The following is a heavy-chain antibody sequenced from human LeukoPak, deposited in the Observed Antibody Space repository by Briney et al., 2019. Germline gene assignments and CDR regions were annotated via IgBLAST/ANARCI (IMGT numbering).Heavy chain of an antibody. J-gene: IGHJ4*02. CDR3: ARAYDILTGYSEYYFDY. V-gene: IGHV4-59*08. CDR2: IHYTGST. CDR1: SGSISYFY. Sequence: PSETLSLTCTVSSGSISYFYWNWIRQPPGKGLEWIGYIHYTGSTNYNPSLKSRVTISVDTSKNQFSLKLSSVTAADTAVYYCARAYDILTGYSEYYFDYWGQGTLVTVSS. D-gene: IGHD3-9*01.